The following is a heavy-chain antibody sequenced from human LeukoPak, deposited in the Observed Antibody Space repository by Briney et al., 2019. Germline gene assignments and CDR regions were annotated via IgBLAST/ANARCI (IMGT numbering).Heavy chain of an antibody. CDR1: GYTFTGYY. D-gene: IGHD3-10*01. CDR3: AREARITMVRGVESRAFDI. CDR2: INPNSGGT. Sequence: ASVKVSCKASGYTFTGYYMHWVRQAPGQGLEWMGWINPNSGGTNYAQKFQGRVTMTRDTSISTAYMELSRLRSDDTAVYYCAREARITMVRGVESRAFDIWGQGTMVTVS. J-gene: IGHJ3*02. V-gene: IGHV1-2*02.